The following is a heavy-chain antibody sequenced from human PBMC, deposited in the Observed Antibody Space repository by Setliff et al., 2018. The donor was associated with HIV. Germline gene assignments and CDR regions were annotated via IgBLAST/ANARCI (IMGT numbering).Heavy chain of an antibody. D-gene: IGHD3-22*01. CDR2: IIPIVGIA. CDR1: GGTFSSYA. CDR3: ARGMDYYDTSGYYQYYFDY. V-gene: IGHV1-69*10. Sequence: SVKVSCKASGGTFSSYAISWVRQAPGQGLQWMGGIIPIVGIANYVQKFQGRVTITADKSTSTVYMHLSSLRAEDTAMYFCARGMDYYDTSGYYQYYFDYWGQGTLVTVSS. J-gene: IGHJ4*02.